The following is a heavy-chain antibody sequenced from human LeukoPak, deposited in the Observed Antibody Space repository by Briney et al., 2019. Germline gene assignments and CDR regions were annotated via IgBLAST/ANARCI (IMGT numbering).Heavy chain of an antibody. Sequence: SQTLSLTCAISGDSVSTNSVACNWIRQSPSRGLEWLGRTSYRSKWYNDYAVSVKSRITITPDTSKNQFSLQLNSVTPEDTAVYYCAREAEITRFDYWGQGTLVTVSS. D-gene: IGHD5-24*01. CDR1: GDSVSTNSVA. CDR3: AREAEITRFDY. J-gene: IGHJ4*02. V-gene: IGHV6-1*01. CDR2: TSYRSKWYN.